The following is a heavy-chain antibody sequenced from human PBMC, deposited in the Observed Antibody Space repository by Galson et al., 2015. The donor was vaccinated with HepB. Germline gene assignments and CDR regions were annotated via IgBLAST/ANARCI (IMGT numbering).Heavy chain of an antibody. V-gene: IGHV1-3*01. CDR2: INAGNGNT. CDR1: GYTFTSCA. J-gene: IGHJ5*02. Sequence: SVKVSCKASGYTFTSCAMHWVRQAPGQRLEWMGWINAGNGNTKYSQKFQGRVTITRDTSASTAYMELSSLRSEVTAVYYCARGGPGWELLSWFDPWGQGTLVTVSS. D-gene: IGHD1-26*01. CDR3: ARGGPGWELLSWFDP.